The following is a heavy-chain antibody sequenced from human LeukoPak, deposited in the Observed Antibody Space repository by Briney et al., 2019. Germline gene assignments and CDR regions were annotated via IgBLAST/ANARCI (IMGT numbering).Heavy chain of an antibody. J-gene: IGHJ4*02. CDR3: ARQLGYCSSTSCYADKVDY. D-gene: IGHD2-2*01. V-gene: IGHV4-39*01. CDR1: GCSISSSSYY. Sequence: SETLSLTCTVSGCSISSSSYYWGWIRQPPGKVLEWIGSIYYSGSTYYNPSLKSRVTISVDTSKNQFSLKLSSVTAADTAVYYCARQLGYCSSTSCYADKVDYWGQGTLVTVSS. CDR2: IYYSGST.